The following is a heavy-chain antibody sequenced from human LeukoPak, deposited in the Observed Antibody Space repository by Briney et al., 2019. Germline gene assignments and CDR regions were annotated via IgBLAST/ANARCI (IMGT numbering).Heavy chain of an antibody. D-gene: IGHD3-3*01. Sequence: GGSLRLSCAASGFTFSSYSMNWVRQAPGKGLEWVSSISSSSSYIYYADSVKGRFTISRDNAKNSLYLEMNSLRADDTAVYYCARNFGSQQFDYWGQGTLVAVSS. J-gene: IGHJ4*02. CDR2: ISSSSSYI. CDR1: GFTFSSYS. V-gene: IGHV3-21*01. CDR3: ARNFGSQQFDY.